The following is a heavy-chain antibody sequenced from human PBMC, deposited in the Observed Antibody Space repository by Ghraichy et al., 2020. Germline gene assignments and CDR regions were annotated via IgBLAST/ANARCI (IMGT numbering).Heavy chain of an antibody. V-gene: IGHV4-59*01. CDR2: IYYSGST. J-gene: IGHJ5*02. Sequence: SETLSLTCTVSSGSISNYYWSWIRQPPGKGLEWIGYIYYSGSTNYNPSLKSRVTISVDTSKNQFSLKLSSVTAADTAVYYCARKYSGSYYGGACFDPWGQGTLVTVSS. CDR3: ARKYSGSYYGGACFDP. D-gene: IGHD1-26*01. CDR1: SGSISNYY.